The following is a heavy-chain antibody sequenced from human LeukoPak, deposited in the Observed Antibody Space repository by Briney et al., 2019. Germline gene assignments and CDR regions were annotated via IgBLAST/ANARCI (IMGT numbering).Heavy chain of an antibody. Sequence: PSETLSLTCTVSGGSISSSSYSWGWIRQPPGKGLEWIGSIYYSGSTNYNPSLKSRVTISVDTSKNQFSLKLSSVTAADTAVYYCARGPRSGAFDYWGQGTLVTVSS. D-gene: IGHD4-17*01. V-gene: IGHV4-39*07. CDR2: IYYSGST. CDR3: ARGPRSGAFDY. CDR1: GGSISSSSYS. J-gene: IGHJ4*02.